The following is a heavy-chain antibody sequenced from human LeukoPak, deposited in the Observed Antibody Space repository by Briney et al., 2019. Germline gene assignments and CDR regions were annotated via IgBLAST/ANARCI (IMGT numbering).Heavy chain of an antibody. Sequence: SVTVSCKASGGTFSSYAISWVRQAPGQGLEWMGRIIPILGIANYAQKFQGRVTITADKSTSTAYMELSSLRSEDTAVYYCARGALQLGYCSGGSCHPLGGADIWGQGTMVTVSS. CDR2: IIPILGIA. D-gene: IGHD2-15*01. J-gene: IGHJ3*02. V-gene: IGHV1-69*04. CDR3: ARGALQLGYCSGGSCHPLGGADI. CDR1: GGTFSSYA.